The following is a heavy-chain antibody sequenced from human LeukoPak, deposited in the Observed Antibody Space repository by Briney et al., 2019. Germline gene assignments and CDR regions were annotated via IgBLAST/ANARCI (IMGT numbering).Heavy chain of an antibody. J-gene: IGHJ4*01. CDR3: ARGLTMVRGVAIDY. D-gene: IGHD3-10*01. CDR1: GGSISSYY. Sequence: PSETLSLTCTVSGGSISSYYWSWIRQPPGKGLEWIGYIYYSGSTNYNPSLKSRVTISVDTSKNQFSLKLSSVTAADTAVYYCARGLTMVRGVAIDYWGQEPWSPSPQ. CDR2: IYYSGST. V-gene: IGHV4-59*01.